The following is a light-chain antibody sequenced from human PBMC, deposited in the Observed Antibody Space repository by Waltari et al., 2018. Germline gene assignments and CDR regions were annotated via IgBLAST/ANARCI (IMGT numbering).Light chain of an antibody. Sequence: QSALTQPASVSGSPGQSITISCTGTSSDIGDCNYVSWYQQYPGRAHKLLSSDVSLRPSGVSDRFSGSKSGNTASLTISALQADDEADYYCSSFTTSSTLVVFGGGTKLTVL. CDR1: SSDIGDCNY. CDR3: SSFTTSSTLVV. CDR2: DVS. J-gene: IGLJ2*01. V-gene: IGLV2-14*03.